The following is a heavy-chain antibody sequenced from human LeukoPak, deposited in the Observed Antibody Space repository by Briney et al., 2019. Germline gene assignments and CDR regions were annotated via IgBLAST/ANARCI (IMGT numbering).Heavy chain of an antibody. V-gene: IGHV4-31*03. Sequence: SQTLSLTCTVSGGSISSGGYYCRWTRQHPGKGLEGIGSFYYSGRTYDTQSLKSRVTISVDTSKIQFSLKLSSVTAADTAVYYCARVALGYCSGGSCYPGGFDYWGQGTLVTVSS. CDR1: GGSISSGGYY. CDR2: FYYSGRT. D-gene: IGHD2-15*01. J-gene: IGHJ4*02. CDR3: ARVALGYCSGGSCYPGGFDY.